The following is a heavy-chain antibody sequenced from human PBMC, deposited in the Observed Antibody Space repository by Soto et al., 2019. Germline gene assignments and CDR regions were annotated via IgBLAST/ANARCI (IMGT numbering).Heavy chain of an antibody. Sequence: EVQLVESGGGLVQPGGSLKLSCAASGFTFSGSAMHWVRQASGQGLEWLGRVRNRANNYATAYAASVKGRFTISRDDSKNTTYLQMNSRKTEDTAVYYCTRRDIDSSKGWFDPWGQGTLVTVSS. CDR3: TRRDIDSSKGWFDP. D-gene: IGHD3-9*01. CDR1: GFTFSGSA. CDR2: VRNRANNYAT. J-gene: IGHJ5*02. V-gene: IGHV3-73*02.